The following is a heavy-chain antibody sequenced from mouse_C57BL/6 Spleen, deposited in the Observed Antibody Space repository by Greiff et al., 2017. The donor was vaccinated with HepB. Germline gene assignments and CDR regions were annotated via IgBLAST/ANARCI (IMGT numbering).Heavy chain of an antibody. CDR1: GFTFSSYA. Sequence: EVKLMESGEGLVKPGGSLKLSCAASGFTFSSYAMSWVRQTPEKRLEWVAYISSGGDYIYYADTVKGRFTISRDNARNTLYLQMSSLKSEDTAMYYCTRDLGGPFAYWGQGTLVTVSA. J-gene: IGHJ3*01. CDR3: TRDLGGPFAY. CDR2: ISSGGDYI. D-gene: IGHD4-1*01. V-gene: IGHV5-9-1*02.